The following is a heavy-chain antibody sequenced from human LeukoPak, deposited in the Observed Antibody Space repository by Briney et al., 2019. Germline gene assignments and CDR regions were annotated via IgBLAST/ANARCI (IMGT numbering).Heavy chain of an antibody. V-gene: IGHV3-23*01. CDR2: IASSGVSR. CDR3: VKERGALRENYYMDV. J-gene: IGHJ6*03. CDR1: GFSSSNYA. Sequence: PGGCLSPSPAASGFSSSNYAMSWVRRAPRKGLEWVSIASSGVSRLYGDSVKGRVTLPRENSKNMMYLQMNSLRADDTAVYDCVKERGALRENYYMDVWGKGTTVIVSS.